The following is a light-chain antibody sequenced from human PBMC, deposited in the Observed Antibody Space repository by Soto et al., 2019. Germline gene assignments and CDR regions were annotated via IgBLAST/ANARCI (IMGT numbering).Light chain of an antibody. V-gene: IGKV3D-20*02. CDR1: QSVSNNY. CDR3: QQRIKWPIT. Sequence: EIVLTQSPGTLSLSPGERATLSCRASQSVSNNYLAWYQQKPGQAPRLLIYGASNRATGIPDRFSGSGSGTDFTLTISSLEPADSAVYYCQQRIKWPITFGQGTRLEI. J-gene: IGKJ5*01. CDR2: GAS.